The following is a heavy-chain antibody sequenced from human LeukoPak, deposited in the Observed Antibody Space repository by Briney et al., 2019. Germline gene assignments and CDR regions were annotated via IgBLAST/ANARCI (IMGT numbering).Heavy chain of an antibody. CDR1: GGSISSYY. V-gene: IGHV4-59*05. Sequence: HSETLSLTCTVSGGSISSYYWSWIRQPPGKGLEWIGSIYYSGSTYYNPSLKSRVTISVDTSKNQFSLKLSSVTAADTAVYYCARALITMIVVVPRGGDAFDIWGQGTMVTVSS. D-gene: IGHD3-22*01. J-gene: IGHJ3*02. CDR3: ARALITMIVVVPRGGDAFDI. CDR2: IYYSGST.